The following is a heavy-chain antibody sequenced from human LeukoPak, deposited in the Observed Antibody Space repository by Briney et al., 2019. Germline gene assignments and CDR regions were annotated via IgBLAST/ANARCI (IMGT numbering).Heavy chain of an antibody. CDR1: GYTFTSYY. J-gene: IGHJ4*02. Sequence: ASVKVSCKASGYTFTSYYMHWVRQAPGQGLEWMGIINPSGGSTSYAQKFQGRVTMTRDTSTSTVYMELSSLRSEDTAVYYCASPRALAGYFDYWGQGTLVTVSS. V-gene: IGHV1-46*01. CDR3: ASPRALAGYFDY. D-gene: IGHD6-19*01. CDR2: INPSGGST.